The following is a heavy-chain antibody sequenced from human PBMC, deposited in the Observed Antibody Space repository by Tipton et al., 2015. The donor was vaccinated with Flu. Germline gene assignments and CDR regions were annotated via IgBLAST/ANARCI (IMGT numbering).Heavy chain of an antibody. CDR1: GGSISSSY. Sequence: TLSLTCTVSGGSISSSYWSWIGRISTSGSTNYNASLESRVTMSRDTSKNHFSLRLSSATAADTALYYCAGVLRGYSGYTGGDAFDMWGQGIMVTVSS. D-gene: IGHD5-12*01. V-gene: IGHV4-4*07. CDR2: ISTSGST. CDR3: AGVLRGYSGYTGGDAFDM. J-gene: IGHJ3*02.